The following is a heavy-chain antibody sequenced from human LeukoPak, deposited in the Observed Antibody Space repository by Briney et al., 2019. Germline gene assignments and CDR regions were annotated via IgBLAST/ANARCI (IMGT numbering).Heavy chain of an antibody. J-gene: IGHJ4*02. CDR3: ASAPLDRSNRYFGGD. D-gene: IGHD1-14*01. CDR1: DFTFRTYA. Sequence: GGSLRLSCAASDFTFRTYAMTWVRQAPGKGLEWVSAISDSGSNTFYADSVKGRFTIFRDNSRSTMYLQMNSLRDEDTAVYYCASAPLDRSNRYFGGDWGQGTLVTVSS. CDR2: ISDSGSNT. V-gene: IGHV3-23*01.